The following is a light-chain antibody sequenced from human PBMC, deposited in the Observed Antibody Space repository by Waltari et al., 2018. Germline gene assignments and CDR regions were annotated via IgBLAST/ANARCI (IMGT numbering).Light chain of an antibody. CDR2: KTN. Sequence: QTVVTQEPSLSVSPGGTVTLTCALSSGSVSSTSYASWYQQTPGQAQPTLVYKTNPLASGLPDRFSGSILGNKAALTITGAQADDESDYYCLLYMGSGIWVFGGGTKLTVL. J-gene: IGLJ3*02. CDR1: SGSVSSTSY. V-gene: IGLV8-61*01. CDR3: LLYMGSGIWV.